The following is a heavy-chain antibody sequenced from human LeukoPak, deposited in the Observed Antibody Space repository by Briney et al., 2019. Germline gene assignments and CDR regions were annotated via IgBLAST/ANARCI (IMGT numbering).Heavy chain of an antibody. D-gene: IGHD6-13*01. J-gene: IGHJ3*02. V-gene: IGHV3-23*01. CDR2: ISGSGSIT. Sequence: PGGSLRLPCEASGFIFRNAWMSWVRQAPGKGLEWVSDISGSGSITYYADSVEGRCTISRDNSKNTLYLQLNSLRAEDTAVYSCATRGIAAEGAFDIWGQGTMVTVSS. CDR3: ATRGIAAEGAFDI. CDR1: GFIFRNAW.